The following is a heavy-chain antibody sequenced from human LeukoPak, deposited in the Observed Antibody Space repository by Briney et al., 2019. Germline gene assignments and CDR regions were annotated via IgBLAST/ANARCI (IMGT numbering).Heavy chain of an antibody. V-gene: IGHV3-33*01. CDR2: VWHDGSNR. Sequence: GRSLRLSCTAPGFTLSSYAIDWVRQAPGKGREGVAPVWHDGSNRYYADPVNRPFTISSDNSNHPVYLQMNSLRAEDTAVYYCARELFGSGSCPDYWGQGTLVTVSS. CDR3: ARELFGSGSCPDY. J-gene: IGHJ4*02. CDR1: GFTLSSYA. D-gene: IGHD3-10*01.